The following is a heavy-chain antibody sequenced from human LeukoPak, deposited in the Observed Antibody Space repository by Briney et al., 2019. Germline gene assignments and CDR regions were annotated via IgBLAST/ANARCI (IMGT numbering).Heavy chain of an antibody. Sequence: GGSLRLSCAPSGFTFSSYSMNWVRQAPGKGLEWGSSISSSSSYIYYADSVKGRFTISRDNAKNSLYLQMNSLRAEDTAVDYCARLEGYYDFWSGYYQEFDPWGQGTLVTVSS. D-gene: IGHD3-3*01. V-gene: IGHV3-21*01. CDR1: GFTFSSYS. J-gene: IGHJ5*02. CDR3: ARLEGYYDFWSGYYQEFDP. CDR2: ISSSSSYI.